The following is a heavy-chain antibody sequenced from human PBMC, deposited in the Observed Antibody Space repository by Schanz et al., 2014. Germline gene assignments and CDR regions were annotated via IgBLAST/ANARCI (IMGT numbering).Heavy chain of an antibody. D-gene: IGHD3-22*01. Sequence: DVQLLESGGGLVQPGESLRLSCAASGFTFTTYAMTWVRQAPGKGLEWVSNISPTGSTKYYADSVKGRFTISRDNGKKSWYLQRNSVRAEDPAVYFCARDYESDLSPTRHDAFDVWGQGTVVTVSS. CDR2: ISPTGSTK. J-gene: IGHJ3*01. CDR3: ARDYESDLSPTRHDAFDV. CDR1: GFTFTTYA. V-gene: IGHV3-48*01.